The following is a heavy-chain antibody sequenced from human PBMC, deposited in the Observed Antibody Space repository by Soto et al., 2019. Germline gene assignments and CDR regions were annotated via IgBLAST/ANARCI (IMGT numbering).Heavy chain of an antibody. Sequence: QVQLVESGGGVVQPGRSLRLSCAASGFTFRSSGMHWVRQAPGKGLEWVAVIWYDGSNKYYADSVKGRFTISRDNSKNTLYLLMNSLRAEDTALYYCARAGIDYWGRGTLITVSS. CDR1: GFTFRSSG. J-gene: IGHJ4*02. CDR2: IWYDGSNK. V-gene: IGHV3-33*01. CDR3: ARAGIDY.